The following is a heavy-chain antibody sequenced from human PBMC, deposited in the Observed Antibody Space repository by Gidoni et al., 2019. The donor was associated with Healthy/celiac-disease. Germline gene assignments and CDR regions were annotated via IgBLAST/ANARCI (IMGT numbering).Heavy chain of an antibody. D-gene: IGHD6-19*01. CDR3: AKTGIAVAGHFDY. J-gene: IGHJ4*02. CDR1: GFPFSSYA. Sequence: VQLLESGGGLVQPGGSLRLSCAASGFPFSSYAMSWVRQAPGKGLEWVAAISGSGGSTYYADSVKGRFTISRDNSKNTLYLQMNSLRAEDTAVYYCAKTGIAVAGHFDYWGQGTLVTVSS. CDR2: ISGSGGST. V-gene: IGHV3-23*01.